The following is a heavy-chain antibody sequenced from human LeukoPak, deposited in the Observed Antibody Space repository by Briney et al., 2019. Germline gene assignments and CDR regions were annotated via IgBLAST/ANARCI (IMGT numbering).Heavy chain of an antibody. D-gene: IGHD1-26*01. J-gene: IGHJ3*02. V-gene: IGHV3-74*01. Sequence: GGSLRLSCAASGFTFSSYWMHWVRQAPGKGLVWVSRINSDGSSTSYADSVKGRFTISRDNAKNTLYLQMNSLRAEDTAVYYCARGARVGATLDDAFDIWGQGTMVTVSS. CDR1: GFTFSSYW. CDR2: INSDGSST. CDR3: ARGARVGATLDDAFDI.